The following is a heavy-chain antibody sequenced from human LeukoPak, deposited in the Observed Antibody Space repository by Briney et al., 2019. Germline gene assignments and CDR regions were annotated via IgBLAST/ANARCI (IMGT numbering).Heavy chain of an antibody. CDR1: GYTFTGYY. J-gene: IGHJ3*02. CDR2: INPNSGGT. D-gene: IGHD5-12*01. CDR3: ATADIRESGYSNDAFDI. V-gene: IGHV1-2*02. Sequence: ASVKVSCKASGYTFTGYYMHWVRQAPGQGLEWMGWINPNSGGTNYAQKFQGRVTMTRDTSISTAYMELSRLRSDDTAVYYCATADIRESGYSNDAFDIWGQGTMVTVSS.